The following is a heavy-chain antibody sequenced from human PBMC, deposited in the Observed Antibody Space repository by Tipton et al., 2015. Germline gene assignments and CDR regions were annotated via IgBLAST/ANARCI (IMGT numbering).Heavy chain of an antibody. CDR2: ISFSDTT. V-gene: IGHV4-61*01. J-gene: IGHJ4*02. CDR1: GGSVSSGSYY. D-gene: IGHD4-23*01. Sequence: TLSLTCTVSGGSVSSGSYYWSWIRQPPGEGLEWIGYISFSDTTHYNPSLKSRITISLNTSKNQFSLKMRSVTATDTAVYYCARARGRHGGLFDSWGQGTLVTVSS. CDR3: ARARGRHGGLFDS.